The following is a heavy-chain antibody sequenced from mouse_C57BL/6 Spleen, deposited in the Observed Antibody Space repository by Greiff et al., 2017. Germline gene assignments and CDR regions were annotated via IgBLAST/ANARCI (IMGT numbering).Heavy chain of an antibody. Sequence: VQLQQPGTELVKPGASVKLSCKASGYTFTSYWMHWVKPRPGQGLEWIGNINPSNGGTNYNEKFKSKATLTVDKSSSTAYMQLNSLTSEDSAVDYCARSRTGRDYFDYWGQGTTLTVSS. J-gene: IGHJ2*01. CDR1: GYTFTSYW. CDR3: ARSRTGRDYFDY. D-gene: IGHD4-1*01. CDR2: INPSNGGT. V-gene: IGHV1-53*01.